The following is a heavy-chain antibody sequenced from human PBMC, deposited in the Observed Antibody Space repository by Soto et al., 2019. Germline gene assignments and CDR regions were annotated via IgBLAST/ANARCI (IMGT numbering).Heavy chain of an antibody. CDR2: ITDTGAST. CDR3: ARDTPVVTSLFEH. CDR1: GFTFYAYA. D-gene: IGHD4-4*01. J-gene: IGHJ4*02. V-gene: IGHV3-23*01. Sequence: PGGSLRLSCAASGFTFYAYAMSWVRQAPGKGLEWVSGITDTGASTYYADSVKGRFTISRDNSKHTLYLQMNSLRAEDTAVYYCARDTPVVTSLFEHWGQGALVTVSS.